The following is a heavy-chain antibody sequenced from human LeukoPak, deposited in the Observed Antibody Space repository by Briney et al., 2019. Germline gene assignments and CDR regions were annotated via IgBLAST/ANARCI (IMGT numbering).Heavy chain of an antibody. D-gene: IGHD3-22*01. CDR2: IQSDGSHK. J-gene: IGHJ4*02. CDR1: GFTFSSYG. CDR3: ANGKYYFDNSGYPL. V-gene: IGHV3-30*02. Sequence: PGGSLRLSCAASGFTFSSYGMHWVRQAPGKGLEWVTFIQSDGSHKYYADSVKGRFTISRDNSKNTPYLQMNSLRAEDTAVYYCANGKYYFDNSGYPLWGQGTLVTVSS.